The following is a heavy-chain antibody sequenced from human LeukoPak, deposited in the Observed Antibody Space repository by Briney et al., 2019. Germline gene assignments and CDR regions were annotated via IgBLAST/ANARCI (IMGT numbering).Heavy chain of an antibody. CDR2: IYYSGST. V-gene: IGHV4-39*01. CDR1: GGSISSSSYY. CDR3: ARRSSGSWDY. Sequence: PSETLSLTCTVSGGSISSSSYYWGWIRQPPGKGLEWIGSIYYSGSTYYNPSLKSRVTISVDTSKNQFSLKLSSVTASDKAGYYCARRSSGSWDYWGQGTLVTVSS. D-gene: IGHD1-26*01. J-gene: IGHJ4*02.